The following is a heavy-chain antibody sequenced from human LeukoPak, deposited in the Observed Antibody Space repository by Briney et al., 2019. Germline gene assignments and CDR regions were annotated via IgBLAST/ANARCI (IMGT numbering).Heavy chain of an antibody. V-gene: IGHV3-23*01. D-gene: IGHD6-13*01. CDR1: GFXFSTYA. Sequence: GGSLRLSCAASGFXFSTYAMSWVRQAPGKGLEWVSTISGNGVSTYYANSVKGRFTISRDNSKNTLWLQMNSLRAEDTALYYCAKPQYDSSWYYFDYWGQGTLVTVSS. CDR2: ISGNGVST. CDR3: AKPQYDSSWYYFDY. J-gene: IGHJ4*02.